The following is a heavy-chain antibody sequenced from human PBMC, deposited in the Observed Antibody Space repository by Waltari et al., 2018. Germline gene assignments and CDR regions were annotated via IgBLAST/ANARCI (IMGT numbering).Heavy chain of an antibody. D-gene: IGHD3-3*01. V-gene: IGHV3-15*01. CDR3: AGGPGTYWSGLLDY. Sequence: EVQLVESGGNLVKAGGSLRLSCEVSGFTFSKIWLSWVRQAPGKGLGWVGRIKSKIDGGTTDYAAPVSGRFRISRDDSKNMFYLEMDSLKTEDTAVYCCAGGPGTYWSGLLDYWGPGTLVTVSS. J-gene: IGHJ4*02. CDR1: GFTFSKIW. CDR2: IKSKIDGGTT.